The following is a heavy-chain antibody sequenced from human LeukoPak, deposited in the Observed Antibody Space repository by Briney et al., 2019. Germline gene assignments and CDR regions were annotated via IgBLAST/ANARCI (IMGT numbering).Heavy chain of an antibody. CDR2: ISGSGGNT. V-gene: IGHV3-23*01. D-gene: IGHD6-19*01. Sequence: GGSLRLSCAASGFTFSSYAMTWVRQAPEKGLEWVSGISGSGGNTYYTDSVRGRLSISRDNSKNTLYLQVNSLRAEDTAVYYCAKGRTEGGTLALDYWGQGTLVTVSS. CDR1: GFTFSSYA. CDR3: AKGRTEGGTLALDY. J-gene: IGHJ4*02.